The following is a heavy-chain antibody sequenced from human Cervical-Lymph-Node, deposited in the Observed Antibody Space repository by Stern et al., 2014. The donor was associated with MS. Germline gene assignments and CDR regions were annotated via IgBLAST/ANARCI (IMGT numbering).Heavy chain of an antibody. V-gene: IGHV3-30*04. CDR1: GFTFSDHA. D-gene: IGHD6-13*01. J-gene: IGHJ4*02. Sequence: VHLVESGGGMVQPGRSLRLSCATSGFTFSDHAMHWVRQAPGKGLEWVAIISFAGNTEYNADSVKGRFTIFRDNSKNTVFLQMNSLRPEDTAVYYCARETIDFTSSWYDYWGQGTLVTVSA. CDR2: ISFAGNTE. CDR3: ARETIDFTSSWYDY.